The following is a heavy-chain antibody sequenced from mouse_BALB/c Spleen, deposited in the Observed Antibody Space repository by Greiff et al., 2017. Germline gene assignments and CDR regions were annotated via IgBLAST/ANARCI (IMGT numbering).Heavy chain of an antibody. CDR1: GFDFSRYW. Sequence: EVKLLESGGGLVQPGGSLKLSCAASGFDFSRYWMSWVRQAPGKGLEWIGEINPDSSTINYTPSLKDKFIISRDNAKNTLYLQMSKVRSEDTALYYCARPVYYGYEGYFDVWGAGTTVTVSS. V-gene: IGHV4-1*02. J-gene: IGHJ1*01. CDR3: ARPVYYGYEGYFDV. D-gene: IGHD2-2*01. CDR2: INPDSSTI.